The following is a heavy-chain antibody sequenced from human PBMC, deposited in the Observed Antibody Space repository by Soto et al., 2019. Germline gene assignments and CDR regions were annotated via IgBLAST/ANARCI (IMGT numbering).Heavy chain of an antibody. D-gene: IGHD5-12*01. Sequence: QVQLVQSGAEVKKPGASVKVSCKASGYTFTSYGISWVRQAPGQGLEWMGWISAYNGNTNYAQKLQGRVTMTTHTSVSTAYMELRSLSSDDTAVYYCARSPLRLGYYCHGMDDWGQGTTVTVSS. CDR1: GYTFTSYG. J-gene: IGHJ6*02. CDR3: ARSPLRLGYYCHGMDD. V-gene: IGHV1-18*01. CDR2: ISAYNGNT.